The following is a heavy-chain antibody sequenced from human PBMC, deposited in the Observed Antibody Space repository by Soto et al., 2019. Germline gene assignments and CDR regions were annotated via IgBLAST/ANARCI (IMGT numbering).Heavy chain of an antibody. Sequence: SGPTLVNPTQTLTLTCTLSGFSLSTSGMCVSWIRQPPGKALEWLARIDWDDDKYYSTSLKTRLTISKDTSKNQVVLTMTNMDPVDTATYYCARILYSSSWGIPSFFDYWGQGTLVTVSS. J-gene: IGHJ4*02. CDR1: GFSLSTSGMC. CDR3: ARILYSSSWGIPSFFDY. CDR2: IDWDDDK. V-gene: IGHV2-70*11. D-gene: IGHD6-13*01.